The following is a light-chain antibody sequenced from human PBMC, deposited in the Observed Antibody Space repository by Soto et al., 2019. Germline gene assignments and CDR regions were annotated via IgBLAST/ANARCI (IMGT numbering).Light chain of an antibody. Sequence: EVVLTQSPGALSLFPGGRVTLYCTASQSVYRYFLAWYMQKPGQAPRLLIYGASSRATGIPDKFDGSGSGTDFYLTISRLEPEDFAVYYCQQYGSSPFTFGQGTRLEIK. V-gene: IGKV3-20*01. CDR2: GAS. CDR1: QSVYRYF. J-gene: IGKJ5*01. CDR3: QQYGSSPFT.